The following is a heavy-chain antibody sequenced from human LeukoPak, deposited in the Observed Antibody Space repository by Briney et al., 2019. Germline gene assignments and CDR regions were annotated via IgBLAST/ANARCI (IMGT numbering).Heavy chain of an antibody. D-gene: IGHD3-3*01. Sequence: GGSLRPSCAASGFTFSSYGMHWVRQAPGKGLEWVAFIRYDGSNKYYADSVKGRFTISRDNSKNTLYLQMNSLRAEDTAVYYCAKAFRFWSGYSINWFDPWGQGTLVTVSS. CDR1: GFTFSSYG. J-gene: IGHJ5*02. CDR3: AKAFRFWSGYSINWFDP. CDR2: IRYDGSNK. V-gene: IGHV3-30*02.